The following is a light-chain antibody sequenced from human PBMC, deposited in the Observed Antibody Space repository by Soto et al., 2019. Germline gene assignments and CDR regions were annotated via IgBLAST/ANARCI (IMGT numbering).Light chain of an antibody. J-gene: IGLJ1*01. CDR1: SSNIGSNT. CDR2: SRN. CDR3: AAWDDSLIGYV. Sequence: QSVLTQPPSASGTPGQRVTISCSGSSSNIGSNTVNWYQQLPGTAPKLLVYSRNQRPSGVPDRFSGSKSGTSASLAISGLQSEDEADYYCAAWDDSLIGYVFGTGTKVTVL. V-gene: IGLV1-44*01.